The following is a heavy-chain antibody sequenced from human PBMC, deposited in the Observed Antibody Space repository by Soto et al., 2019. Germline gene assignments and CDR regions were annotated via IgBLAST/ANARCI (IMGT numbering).Heavy chain of an antibody. V-gene: IGHV1-18*01. CDR3: ARSKYYYDSSGYYYGPGTSERYYFDY. CDR1: GYTFTSYG. D-gene: IGHD3-22*01. Sequence: GASVKVSCKASGYTFTSYGISWVRQAPGQGLEWMGWISAYNGNTNYAQKLQGRVTMTTDTSTSTAYMELRSLRSDDTAVYYCARSKYYYDSSGYYYGPGTSERYYFDYWGQGTLVTVSS. J-gene: IGHJ4*02. CDR2: ISAYNGNT.